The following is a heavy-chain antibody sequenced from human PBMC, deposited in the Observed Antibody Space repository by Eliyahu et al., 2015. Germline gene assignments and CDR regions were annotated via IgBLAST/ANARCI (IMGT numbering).Heavy chain of an antibody. D-gene: IGHD3-22*01. CDR3: AHXRSGLFSGYLRDAFDI. V-gene: IGHV2-5*02. Sequence: QITLKESGPTLVKPTETLTVTCTFSGFSLTTSGXGVGWIRQPPGKALEFLALIYWDDDKRYSPSLKSRITITKDTXKXQVVLTMTSMDPVDTATYYCAHXRSGLFSGYLRDAFDIWGPGTMVTVSS. J-gene: IGHJ3*02. CDR1: GFSLTTSGXG. CDR2: IYWDDDK.